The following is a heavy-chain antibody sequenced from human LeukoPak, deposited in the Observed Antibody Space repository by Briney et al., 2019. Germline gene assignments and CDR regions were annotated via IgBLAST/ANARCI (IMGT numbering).Heavy chain of an antibody. Sequence: ASVKVSCKASGYTFTGYFIHWVRQAPGQGLEWMGWINPSSGATNYAQNFQGRVTLTREMSISTAYMEVSRLLSDDTAVYYCARVTYDRSGYYNGIPYWGQGTLVIVS. CDR2: INPSSGAT. J-gene: IGHJ4*02. D-gene: IGHD3-22*01. V-gene: IGHV1-2*02. CDR1: GYTFTGYF. CDR3: ARVTYDRSGYYNGIPY.